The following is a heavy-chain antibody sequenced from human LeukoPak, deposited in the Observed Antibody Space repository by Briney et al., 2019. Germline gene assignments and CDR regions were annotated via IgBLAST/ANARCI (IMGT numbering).Heavy chain of an antibody. Sequence: PGGSLRLSCAGSGFTFTTSRMTWVRQAPGKGLEWVANMNQDGTKIYYVDAVKGRFAISRDNAKESLYLQMNSLRAEDTAVYYCARDPSHGALDYWGQGTLVAVSS. J-gene: IGHJ4*02. CDR2: MNQDGTKI. CDR3: ARDPSHGALDY. CDR1: GFTFTTSR. D-gene: IGHD4-17*01. V-gene: IGHV3-7*03.